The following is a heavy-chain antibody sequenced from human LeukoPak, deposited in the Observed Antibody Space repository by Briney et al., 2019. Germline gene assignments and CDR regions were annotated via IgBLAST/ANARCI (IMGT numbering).Heavy chain of an antibody. J-gene: IGHJ5*02. CDR3: AKDLLAAAGTGWFDP. CDR2: ISYDGSNK. Sequence: GGSLRLSCAASGFTFSSYGMHWVRQAPGKGLEWVAVISYDGSNKYYADSVKGRFTISRDNSKNTLYLQMNSLRAEDTAVYYCAKDLLAAAGTGWFDPWGQGTLVTVSS. D-gene: IGHD6-13*01. V-gene: IGHV3-30*18. CDR1: GFTFSSYG.